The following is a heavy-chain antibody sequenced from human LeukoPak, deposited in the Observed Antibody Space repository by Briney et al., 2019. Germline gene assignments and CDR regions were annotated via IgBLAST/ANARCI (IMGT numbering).Heavy chain of an antibody. CDR3: ARGRSGYYDSSGSNWFDP. J-gene: IGHJ5*02. CDR1: GYSFTSDW. D-gene: IGHD3-22*01. CDR2: IYPGDSDT. Sequence: GESLKISCKGSGYSFTSDWIGWVRQMPGKGVEWMGIIYPGDSDTRYSPSFQGPVTISADKSISTAYLQWSSPKASDTAMYYCARGRSGYYDSSGSNWFDPWGQGTLVTVSS. V-gene: IGHV5-51*01.